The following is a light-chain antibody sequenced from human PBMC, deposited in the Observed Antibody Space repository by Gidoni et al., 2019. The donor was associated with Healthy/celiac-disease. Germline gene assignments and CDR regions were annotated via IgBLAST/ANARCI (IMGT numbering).Light chain of an antibody. CDR3: QQSYSTPPT. Sequence: DIQMTQSPSSLSASVGDRVTITCRASQSISSYLNWYQQKPGKAPKLLIYAASSLQSGVPSRFSVSGSGTDFTLTIISLQPEDFATYYCQQSYSTPPTFGQGTKVEIK. V-gene: IGKV1-39*01. J-gene: IGKJ1*01. CDR1: QSISSY. CDR2: AAS.